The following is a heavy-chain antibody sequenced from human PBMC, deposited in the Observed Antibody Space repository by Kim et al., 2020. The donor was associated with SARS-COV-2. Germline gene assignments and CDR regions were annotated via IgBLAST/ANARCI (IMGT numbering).Heavy chain of an antibody. J-gene: IGHJ6*02. CDR3: ARDRDILTRKYYYYYYGMDV. Sequence: GGSLRLSCAASGFTFSSYAMHWVRQAPGKGLEWVAVISYDGSNKYYADSVKGRFTISRDNSKNTLYLQMNSLRAEDTAVYYCARDRDILTRKYYYYYYGMDVWRQGTTVTVSS. CDR1: GFTFSSYA. D-gene: IGHD3-9*01. CDR2: ISYDGSNK. V-gene: IGHV3-30*04.